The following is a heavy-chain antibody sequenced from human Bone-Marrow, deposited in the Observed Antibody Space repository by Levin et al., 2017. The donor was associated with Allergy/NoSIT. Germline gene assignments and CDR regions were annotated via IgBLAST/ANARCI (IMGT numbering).Heavy chain of an antibody. Sequence: GESLKISCKASGYTFTGYYMHWVRQAPGQGLEWMGWINPNSGGTNYAQKFQGWVTMTRDTSISTAYMELSRLRSDDTAVYYCARELGAAAGDGWFDPWGQGTLVTVSS. CDR3: ARELGAAAGDGWFDP. CDR1: GYTFTGYY. J-gene: IGHJ5*02. CDR2: INPNSGGT. D-gene: IGHD6-13*01. V-gene: IGHV1-2*04.